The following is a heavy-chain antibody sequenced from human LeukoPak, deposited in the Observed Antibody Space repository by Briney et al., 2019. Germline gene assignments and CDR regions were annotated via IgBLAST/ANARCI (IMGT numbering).Heavy chain of an antibody. CDR1: GGSITNNW. V-gene: IGHV4-4*02. CDR3: ARVREAVVVTAIIWFDP. Sequence: SGTLSLTCAVSGGSITNNWWSWVRQPPGKGLEWIGEIYHSGSTSYNPSLKSRATLSVDKSKNQFSLKLSSVTAADTAVYYCARVREAVVVTAIIWFDPWGQGTLVTVSS. J-gene: IGHJ5*02. CDR2: IYHSGST. D-gene: IGHD2-21*02.